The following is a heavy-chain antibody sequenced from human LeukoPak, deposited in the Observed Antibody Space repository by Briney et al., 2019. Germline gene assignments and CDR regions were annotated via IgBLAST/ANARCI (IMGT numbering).Heavy chain of an antibody. CDR2: ISYDGSNK. J-gene: IGHJ4*02. V-gene: IGHV3-30*18. Sequence: GGSLRLSCAASGFTFSSYGMHWVRQAPGKGLEWVAVISYDGSNKYYADSVKGRFTISRDNSKNTLYLQMNSLRAEDTAVYYCAKALGMTGGYYFDYWGQGTLVAVSS. D-gene: IGHD1-14*01. CDR1: GFTFSSYG. CDR3: AKALGMTGGYYFDY.